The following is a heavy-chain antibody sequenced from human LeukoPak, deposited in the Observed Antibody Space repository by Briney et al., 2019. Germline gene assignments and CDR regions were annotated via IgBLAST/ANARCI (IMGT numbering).Heavy chain of an antibody. D-gene: IGHD6-19*01. J-gene: IGHJ4*02. CDR3: ARVAISSGWAGDY. CDR1: GFTFSSYA. Sequence: GGSLRLSCAASGFTFSSYAMNWVRQAPGKGLEWVSAISGSGGNTYYADSVKGRFTISRDNSKNTLYLQMNSLRAEDTAVYYCARVAISSGWAGDYWGQGTLVTVSS. CDR2: ISGSGGNT. V-gene: IGHV3-23*01.